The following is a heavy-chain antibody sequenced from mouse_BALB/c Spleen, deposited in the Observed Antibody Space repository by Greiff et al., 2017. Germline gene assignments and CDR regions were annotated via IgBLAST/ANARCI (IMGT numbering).Heavy chain of an antibody. CDR3: ARERPGYAMDY. D-gene: IGHD2-12*01. J-gene: IGHJ4*01. CDR2: INPYNGDT. V-gene: IGHV1-20*02. Sequence: VQLQQSGPELVKPGASVKISCKASGYSFTGYFMNWVMQSHGKSLEWIGRINPYNGDTFYNQKFKGKATLTVDKSSSTAHMELRSLASEDSAVYYCARERPGYAMDYWGQGTSVTVSS. CDR1: GYSFTGYF.